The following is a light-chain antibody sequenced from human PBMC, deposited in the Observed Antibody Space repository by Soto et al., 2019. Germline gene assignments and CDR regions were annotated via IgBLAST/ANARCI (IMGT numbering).Light chain of an antibody. CDR3: QQLKSYPIT. J-gene: IGKJ5*01. V-gene: IGKV3-11*01. Sequence: EVVLTQSPVTLSLSPGERATLSCRASQSFRGLLAWYQQKPGQAPRLLIYDAYNRATGIPPRFSGSGSGTDFTLTISSLQPEDFATYYCQQLKSYPITFGQGTRLEI. CDR1: QSFRGL. CDR2: DAY.